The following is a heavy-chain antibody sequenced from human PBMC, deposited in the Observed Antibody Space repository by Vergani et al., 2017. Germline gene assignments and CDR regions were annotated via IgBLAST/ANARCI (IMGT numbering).Heavy chain of an antibody. J-gene: IGHJ6*02. CDR2: IRSSSSYI. CDR3: AREPNSSGRYYVLGGLYYYGMDV. D-gene: IGHD3-10*01. Sequence: EVQLVESGGGLVKPGGSLRLSCAASGFTFSSYSMNWVRQAPGKGLEWVSSIRSSSSYIYYADSVNGRFTISRDNAKNSLYLQMNSLRAEDTAVYYCAREPNSSGRYYVLGGLYYYGMDVWGQGTTVTVSS. CDR1: GFTFSSYS. V-gene: IGHV3-21*01.